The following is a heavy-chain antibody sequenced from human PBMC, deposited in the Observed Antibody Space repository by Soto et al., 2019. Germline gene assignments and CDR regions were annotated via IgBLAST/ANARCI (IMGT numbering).Heavy chain of an antibody. J-gene: IGHJ6*02. V-gene: IGHV3-48*01. CDR1: GFTFSSYS. CDR3: ASNHLGTTPYGMDV. CDR2: ISSSSSTI. Sequence: GGSLRLSCAASGFTFSSYSMNWVRQAPGKGLEWVSYISSSSSTIYYAETVKGRFTISRDNSKNTLYLQMTSLRAEDTAVYYCASNHLGTTPYGMDVWGQGTTVTVS. D-gene: IGHD1-7*01.